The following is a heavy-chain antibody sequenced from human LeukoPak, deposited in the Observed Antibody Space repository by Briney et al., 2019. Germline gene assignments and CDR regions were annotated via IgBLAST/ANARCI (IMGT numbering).Heavy chain of an antibody. CDR2: ISGSGGST. CDR3: AEEGSSGYYYFDY. D-gene: IGHD3-22*01. J-gene: IGHJ4*02. V-gene: IGHV3-23*01. Sequence: GGSLRLSCAAPGFTYSSYAMSWVRQAPGQGLEWVSAISGSGGSTYYADSVKGRFTISRDNSKNTLYLQMNSLRAEDTAVYYCAEEGSSGYYYFDYWGQGTLVTVSS. CDR1: GFTYSSYA.